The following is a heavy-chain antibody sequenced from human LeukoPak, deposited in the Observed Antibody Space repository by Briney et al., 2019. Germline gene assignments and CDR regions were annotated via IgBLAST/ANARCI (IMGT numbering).Heavy chain of an antibody. CDR3: ARAPTVVTPGY. CDR1: GFTFGSYE. J-gene: IGHJ4*02. V-gene: IGHV3-48*03. CDR2: ISSSGSTI. Sequence: GGSLRLSCAASGFTFGSYEMNWVRQAPGKGLEWASYISSSGSTIYYADSVKGRFTISRDNAKNSLYLQMNSLRAEDTAVYYCARAPTVVTPGYWGQGTLVTVSS. D-gene: IGHD4-23*01.